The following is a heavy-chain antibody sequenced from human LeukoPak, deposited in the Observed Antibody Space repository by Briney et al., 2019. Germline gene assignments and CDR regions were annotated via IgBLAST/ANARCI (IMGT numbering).Heavy chain of an antibody. J-gene: IGHJ4*02. CDR2: IYHSGSA. CDR3: ARNFVTGDYFDY. D-gene: IGHD3-9*01. Sequence: SETLSLTCTVSGYSISSGYYWGWIRQPPGKGLEWIGSIYHSGSAYYNPSLKSRVTISVDTSKNQFSLKLSSVTAADTAVYYCARNFVTGDYFDYWGQGTLVTVSS. CDR1: GYSISSGYY. V-gene: IGHV4-38-2*02.